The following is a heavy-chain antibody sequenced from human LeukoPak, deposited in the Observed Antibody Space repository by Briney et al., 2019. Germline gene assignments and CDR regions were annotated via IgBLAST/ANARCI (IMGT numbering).Heavy chain of an antibody. CDR1: GGSISSYY. J-gene: IGHJ4*02. D-gene: IGHD3-9*01. Sequence: SETLSLTCTVSGGSISSYYWTWIRQPAGKGLEWIGRTHTSGSTNYNPSLKSRVTISVDTSKNQFSLKLSSVTAADTAVYYCAKELRYLPYWGQGTLVTVSS. CDR3: AKELRYLPY. CDR2: THTSGST. V-gene: IGHV4-4*07.